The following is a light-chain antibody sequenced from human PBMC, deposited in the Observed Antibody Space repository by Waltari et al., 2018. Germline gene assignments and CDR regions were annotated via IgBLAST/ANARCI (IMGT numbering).Light chain of an antibody. CDR1: SSNIGSNF. V-gene: IGLV1-47*01. J-gene: IGLJ3*02. CDR3: AAWDDSLGGGV. Sequence: QSALTQTPSASGTPGQRVTVSCSGTSSNIGSNFVYWYQHLPGTAPKLLIYENNLWPPGVPASVVPDPVSGSKSGSSASLAISGLRSEDEADYYCAAWDDSLGGGVFGGGTKLTVL. CDR2: ENN.